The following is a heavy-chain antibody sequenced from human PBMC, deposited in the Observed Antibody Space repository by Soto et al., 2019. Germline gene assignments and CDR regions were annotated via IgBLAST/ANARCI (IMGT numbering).Heavy chain of an antibody. CDR1: GFTFSSYA. Sequence: GGSLRLSCAASGFTFSSYAMHWVRRAPGKGLEWVAVISYDGSNKYYADSVKGRFTISRDNSKNTLYLQMNSLRAEDTAVYYCARVRAHSSGYYLFDYWGQGTLVTAPQ. CDR2: ISYDGSNK. J-gene: IGHJ4*02. V-gene: IGHV3-30-3*01. CDR3: ARVRAHSSGYYLFDY. D-gene: IGHD3-22*01.